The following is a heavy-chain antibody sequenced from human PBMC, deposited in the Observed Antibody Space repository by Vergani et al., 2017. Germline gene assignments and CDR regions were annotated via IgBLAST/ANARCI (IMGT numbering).Heavy chain of an antibody. CDR3: VHRLGYFDWDGAFDV. CDR2: VYWNDDE. D-gene: IGHD3-9*01. Sequence: QITLRESGPTLVKPTQTLTLTCTFSGFSLTTGGEGVGWLRQPPGRALEWLAFVYWNDDERYSTSLKSRVTITKDTSKNEVILTMATMDPVDTATYYCVHRLGYFDWDGAFDVWGPGTMVTVSS. V-gene: IGHV2-5*01. J-gene: IGHJ3*01. CDR1: GFSLTTGGEG.